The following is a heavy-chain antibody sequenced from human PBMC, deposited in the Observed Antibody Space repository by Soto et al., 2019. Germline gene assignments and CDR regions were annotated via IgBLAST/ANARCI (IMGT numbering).Heavy chain of an antibody. CDR3: IVYRSSGSCYTTHLDY. CDR2: IRSKANSYAT. V-gene: IGHV3-73*01. Sequence: GGSLRLSCAASGFTFSGSAMHWVRQASGKGLEWVGCIRSKANSYATAYAASVKGRFTISRDDSKNTAYLQMNSLKTEDTAVYYCIVYRSSGSCYTTHLDYWGHGSLVFVSS. D-gene: IGHD2-15*01. J-gene: IGHJ4*01. CDR1: GFTFSGSA.